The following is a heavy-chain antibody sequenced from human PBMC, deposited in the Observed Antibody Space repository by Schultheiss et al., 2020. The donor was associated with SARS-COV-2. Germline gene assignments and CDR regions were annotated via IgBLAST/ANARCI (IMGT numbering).Heavy chain of an antibody. CDR1: GGSISSYY. V-gene: IGHV4-59*01. CDR3: ARDGGTNGVRY. CDR2: IYYSGST. D-gene: IGHD2-8*01. J-gene: IGHJ4*02. Sequence: SETLSLTCTVSGGSISSYYWSWIRQPPGKGLEWIGYIYYSGSTNYNPSLRGRVTISVDTSKNQFSLKLSSVTAADTAVYYCARDGGTNGVRYWGQGTLVTVSS.